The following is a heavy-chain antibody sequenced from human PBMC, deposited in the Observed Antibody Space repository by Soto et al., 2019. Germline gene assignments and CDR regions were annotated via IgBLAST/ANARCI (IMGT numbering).Heavy chain of an antibody. D-gene: IGHD6-6*01. V-gene: IGHV4-39*01. CDR1: GGSISSSSYY. J-gene: IGHJ3*02. CDR2: ISYSGST. CDR3: ASRTQYSSSPADAFDI. Sequence: SETLSLTCTVSGGSISSSSYYWGWIRQPPGKGLEWIGSISYSGSTYYNPSLKSRVTISVDTSKNQFSLKLSSVTAAATAVYYCASRTQYSSSPADAFDIWGQGTMVTVSS.